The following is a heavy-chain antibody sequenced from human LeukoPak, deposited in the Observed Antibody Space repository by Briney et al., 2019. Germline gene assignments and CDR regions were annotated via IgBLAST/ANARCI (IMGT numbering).Heavy chain of an antibody. CDR2: IYTSGST. CDR1: GGSISSYY. Sequence: SETLSLTCTVSGGSISSYYWSWIRQPAGKGLEWIGRIYTSGSTYYNPSLKSRVTISVDTSKNQFSLKLSSVTAADTAVYYCARLHDYGDYDQIIYWGQGTLVTVSS. J-gene: IGHJ4*02. CDR3: ARLHDYGDYDQIIY. V-gene: IGHV4-4*07. D-gene: IGHD4-17*01.